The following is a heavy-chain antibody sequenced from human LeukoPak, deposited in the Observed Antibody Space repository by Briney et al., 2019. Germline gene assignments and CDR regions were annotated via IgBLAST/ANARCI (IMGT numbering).Heavy chain of an antibody. J-gene: IGHJ6*03. CDR3: ARYSSSWYLGYYYYYMDV. V-gene: IGHV3-53*01. CDR2: IYSGGST. D-gene: IGHD6-13*01. CDR1: GFTVSSNY. Sequence: PGGSLRLSCAASGFTVSSNYMSWVRQAPGKGLEWVSVIYSGGSTYYADSVKGRFTISRDNSKNTLYLQMNSLRAEDTAVYYCARYSSSWYLGYYYYYMDVWGKGTTVTVSS.